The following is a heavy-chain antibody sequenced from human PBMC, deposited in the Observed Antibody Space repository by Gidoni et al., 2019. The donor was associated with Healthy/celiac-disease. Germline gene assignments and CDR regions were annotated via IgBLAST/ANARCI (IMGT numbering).Heavy chain of an antibody. D-gene: IGHD3-3*01. Sequence: EVQLVESGGGLVQPGGSLRLSCAASGFTFSSYSMNWVRQAPGKGLEWVSYISSSSSTIYYADSVKGRFTISRDNAKNSLYLQMNSLRDEDTAVYYCARETRFWSGYYLEVWGQGTTVTVSS. V-gene: IGHV3-48*02. J-gene: IGHJ6*02. CDR1: GFTFSSYS. CDR3: ARETRFWSGYYLEV. CDR2: ISSSSSTI.